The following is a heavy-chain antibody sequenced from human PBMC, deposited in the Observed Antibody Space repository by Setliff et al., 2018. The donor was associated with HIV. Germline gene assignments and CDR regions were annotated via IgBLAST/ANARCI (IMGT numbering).Heavy chain of an antibody. CDR1: GGSIYSGGYY. Sequence: PSETLSLTCTVSGGSIYSGGYYWSWIRQPPGKGLEWIGEINHSGSTNYNMSLWSRVTISLDASRNQFSLELISVTAADTAVYYCAGGPGTTSIDYWAQGTLVTVSS. CDR2: INHSGST. CDR3: AGGPGTTSIDY. V-gene: IGHV4-34*01. J-gene: IGHJ4*02. D-gene: IGHD1-26*01.